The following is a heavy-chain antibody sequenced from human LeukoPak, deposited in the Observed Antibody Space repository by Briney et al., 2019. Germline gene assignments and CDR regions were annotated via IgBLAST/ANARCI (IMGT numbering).Heavy chain of an antibody. CDR3: ASEDPGLGYCSGGSCYLGFGAFDI. V-gene: IGHV4-31*03. J-gene: IGHJ3*02. D-gene: IGHD2-15*01. CDR2: IYYSGST. CDR1: GGSISSGGYY. Sequence: SETLSLTCTVSGGSISSGGYYWSWIRQHPGKGLEWIGYIYYSGSTYYNPSLKSRVTISVDTSKNQFSLKLSSVTAADTAVYYCASEDPGLGYCSGGSCYLGFGAFDIWAKGQWSPSLQ.